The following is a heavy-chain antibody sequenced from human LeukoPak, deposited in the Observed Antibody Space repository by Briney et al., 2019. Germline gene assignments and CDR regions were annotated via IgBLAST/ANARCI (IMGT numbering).Heavy chain of an antibody. Sequence: SETLSLTCTVYGGSFSGYYWSWIRQPPGKGLEWIGEINHSGGTNYNPSLKSRVTISVDTSKNQFSLKLSSVTAADTAVHYCARGGYSYGFPMDVWGKGTTVTVSS. CDR1: GGSFSGYY. J-gene: IGHJ6*04. CDR2: INHSGGT. D-gene: IGHD5-18*01. CDR3: ARGGYSYGFPMDV. V-gene: IGHV4-34*01.